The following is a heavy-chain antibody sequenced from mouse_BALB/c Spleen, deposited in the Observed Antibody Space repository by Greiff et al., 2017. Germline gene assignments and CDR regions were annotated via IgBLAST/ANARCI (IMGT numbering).Heavy chain of an antibody. D-gene: IGHD4-1*01. J-gene: IGHJ3*01. CDR2: ISYDGSN. Sequence: VQLKESGPGLVKPSQSLSLTCSVTGYSITSGYYWNWIRQFPGNKLEWMGYISYDGSNNYNPSLKNRISITRDTSKNQFFLKLNSVTTEDTAMYYCARSNWDEAWFAYWGQGTLVTVSA. CDR1: GYSITSGYY. CDR3: ARSNWDEAWFAY. V-gene: IGHV3-6*01.